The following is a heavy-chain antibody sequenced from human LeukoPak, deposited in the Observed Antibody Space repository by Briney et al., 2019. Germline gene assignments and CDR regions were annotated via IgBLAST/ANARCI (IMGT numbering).Heavy chain of an antibody. CDR3: ARGPLWRYFDY. J-gene: IGHJ4*02. V-gene: IGHV3-64*01. CDR1: GFTFSSYA. Sequence: GGSLRLSCAASGFTFSSYAMHWVRQAPGKGLEYVSAISSSGGSTYYANSVKGRFTISRDNSKNTLYLQMGSLRAEDMAVYYCARGPLWRYFDYWGQGTLVTVSS. D-gene: IGHD1-1*01. CDR2: ISSSGGST.